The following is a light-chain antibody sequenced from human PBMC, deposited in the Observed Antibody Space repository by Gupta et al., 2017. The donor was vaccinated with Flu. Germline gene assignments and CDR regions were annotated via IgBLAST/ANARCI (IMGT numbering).Light chain of an antibody. CDR3: QQDNNWPRT. CDR1: QSVSSN. V-gene: IGKV3-15*01. J-gene: IGKJ1*01. Sequence: PATLSVSPGERATLSCTASQSVSSNLAWYQQKRGQAPRLLISGASTRATGIPARFSGSGSGTEFTLSINSLQSEDFAVYYCQQDNNWPRTFGQGTKVEIK. CDR2: GAS.